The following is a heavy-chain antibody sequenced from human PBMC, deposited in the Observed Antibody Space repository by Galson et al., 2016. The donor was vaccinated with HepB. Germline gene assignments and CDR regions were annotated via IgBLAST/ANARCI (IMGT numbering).Heavy chain of an antibody. Sequence: PALVKPTQTLTLTCTFSGFSLTTSRLGVGWIRQAPGEALEWLAFIYSDEGERYNPSLQTRLTITKDTSKNQVVLTMTGLDPTYTATYFCAYGGYAGRHFFQNWGQGTPVIVSS. CDR3: AYGGYAGRHFFQN. D-gene: IGHD2-2*01. V-gene: IGHV2-5*02. CDR2: IYSDEGE. J-gene: IGHJ1*01. CDR1: GFSLTTSRLG.